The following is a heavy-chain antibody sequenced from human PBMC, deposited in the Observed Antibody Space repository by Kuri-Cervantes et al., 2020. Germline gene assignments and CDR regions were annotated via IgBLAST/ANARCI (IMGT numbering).Heavy chain of an antibody. CDR2: IYYSGST. V-gene: IGHV4-59*12. J-gene: IGHJ4*02. Sequence: SETLSLTCTVSGGSISSYYWSWIRQPPGKGLEWIGYIYYSGSTYYNPSLKSRVTISVDRSKNQFSLKLSSVTAADTAVYYCARANDSSGYSVDYWGQGTLVTVSS. CDR1: GGSISSYY. CDR3: ARANDSSGYSVDY. D-gene: IGHD3-22*01.